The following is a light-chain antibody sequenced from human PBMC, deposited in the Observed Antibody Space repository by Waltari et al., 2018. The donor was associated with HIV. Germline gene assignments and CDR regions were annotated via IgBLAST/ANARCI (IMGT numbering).Light chain of an antibody. V-gene: IGLV2-23*02. CDR2: DVN. J-gene: IGLJ3*02. CDR1: SSDLGSYNL. Sequence: QSALTQPASVSGSPGQSITISCSGTSSDLGSYNLVSWYQQDPGKAPKLMIYDVNKRPSGVSNLFSGPKSGNTASLTISGLQAEDEAEYYCCSYAGSNSWVFGGGTKLTVL. CDR3: CSYAGSNSWV.